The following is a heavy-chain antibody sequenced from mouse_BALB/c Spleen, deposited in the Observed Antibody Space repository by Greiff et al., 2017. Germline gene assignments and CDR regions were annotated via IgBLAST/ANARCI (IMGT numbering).Heavy chain of an antibody. CDR2: IYPGGGYT. D-gene: IGHD1-1*01. CDR1: GYTFTNYW. Sequence: QVQLQQSGAELVRPGTSVKISCKASGYTFTNYWLGWVKQRPGHGLEWIGDIYPGGGYTNYNEKFKGKATLTADKSSSTAYMQLSSLTSDDSAVYFCARTGIYYGDAMDYWGQGTSVTVSS. J-gene: IGHJ4*01. CDR3: ARTGIYYGDAMDY. V-gene: IGHV1-63*01.